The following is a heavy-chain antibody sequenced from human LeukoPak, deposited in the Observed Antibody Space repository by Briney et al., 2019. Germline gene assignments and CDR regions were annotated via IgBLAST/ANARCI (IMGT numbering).Heavy chain of an antibody. J-gene: IGHJ5*02. V-gene: IGHV4-31*03. Sequence: SQTLSLTCTVSGGSISSGGYYWSWIRQHPGKGLEWIGYIYYSGSTYYNPSLKSRVTISVDTSKNQFSLKLSSVTAADTAVYYCARGKRPAAAAADPWGQGTLVTVSS. CDR1: GGSISSGGYY. CDR3: ARGKRPAAAAADP. D-gene: IGHD6-13*01. CDR2: IYYSGST.